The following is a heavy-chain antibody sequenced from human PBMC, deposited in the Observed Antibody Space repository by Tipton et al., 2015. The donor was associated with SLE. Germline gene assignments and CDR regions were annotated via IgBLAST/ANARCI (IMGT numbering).Heavy chain of an antibody. CDR3: AREFQGRFYVNGAFDV. D-gene: IGHD1-26*01. Sequence: QLMQSGGGLVQPGGSLRLSCSVSRLTFSSNWMSWVRQVPGKGLEWVAHINEDGSEQFYVDSVKGRFTIYRDNAKNSLFLQMNSLRAEDTAVYYCAREFQGRFYVNGAFDVWGQGTMVTVSS. J-gene: IGHJ3*01. CDR1: RLTFSSNW. CDR2: INEDGSEQ. V-gene: IGHV3-7*01.